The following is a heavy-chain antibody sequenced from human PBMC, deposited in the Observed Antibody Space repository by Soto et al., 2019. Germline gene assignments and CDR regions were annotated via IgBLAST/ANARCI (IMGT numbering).Heavy chain of an antibody. CDR3: AKGQNSGPNRYYFDY. CDR1: GFTFSSYA. CDR2: ISSSGGST. Sequence: EVQLLESGGGLVQPGGSLRLSCAASGFTFSSYAMSWVRRARGKWREWLSAISSSGGSTNSADSVKCRFTIARDNSKHTLHLQMNSLRAEDTAVYYCAKGQNSGPNRYYFDYWGQGARVTVPS. D-gene: IGHD1-26*01. V-gene: IGHV3-23*01. J-gene: IGHJ4*02.